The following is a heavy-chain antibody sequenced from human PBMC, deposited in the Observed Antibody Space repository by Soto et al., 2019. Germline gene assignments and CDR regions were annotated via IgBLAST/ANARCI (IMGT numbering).Heavy chain of an antibody. CDR3: ARGRYGDY. CDR2: ISAHNGNT. V-gene: IGHV1-18*01. J-gene: IGHJ4*02. D-gene: IGHD1-1*01. Sequence: QVHLVQCGAEVKKPGASVKVSCRGSSYTFTSCGITWVRQAPGQGLEWMGWISAHNGNTDYAQRLQGRVTVTRDTSTSTAYMELRSLRSDDTAMYYCARGRYGDYWGQGALVTVSS. CDR1: SYTFTSCG.